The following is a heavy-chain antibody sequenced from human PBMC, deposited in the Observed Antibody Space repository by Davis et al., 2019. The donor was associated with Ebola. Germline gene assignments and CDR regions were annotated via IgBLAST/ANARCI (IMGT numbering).Heavy chain of an antibody. Sequence: AASVTVSCKASGYTLTDYDFNWVRQATGQGLEWMGWMNTKSGNIGYAQKFQGRVTMTTDTSRSTAYMELRSLTSDDTAEYFCARGRNGGWDFDYWGQGTLVTVSS. CDR2: MNTKSGNI. CDR3: ARGRNGGWDFDY. V-gene: IGHV1-8*01. J-gene: IGHJ4*02. D-gene: IGHD6-19*01. CDR1: GYTLTDYD.